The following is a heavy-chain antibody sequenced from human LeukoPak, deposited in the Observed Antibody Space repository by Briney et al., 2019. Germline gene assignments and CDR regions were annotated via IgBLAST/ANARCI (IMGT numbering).Heavy chain of an antibody. J-gene: IGHJ4*02. CDR2: ISGSGST. Sequence: GGSLRLSCAASGFTFSSYAMSWVRQAPGKGLEWVSAISGSGSTYYADSVKGRFTISRDNSKNTLYLQMNSLRAEDTAVYYCAKEGLRDYGFGNWGQGTLVTVSS. V-gene: IGHV3-23*01. D-gene: IGHD4-17*01. CDR3: AKEGLRDYGFGN. CDR1: GFTFSSYA.